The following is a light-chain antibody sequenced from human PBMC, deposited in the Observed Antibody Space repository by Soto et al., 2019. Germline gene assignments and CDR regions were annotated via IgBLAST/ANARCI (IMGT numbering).Light chain of an antibody. CDR1: QSISSY. J-gene: IGKJ1*01. CDR3: QQTYSTPET. CDR2: AAS. Sequence: IQMTQSPSSLSASVGDRVTVTFRASQSISSYLNWYQQKPGKAPKLLIWAASSLQGGVLSRFSGSGSGTDFTLTISSLQPEDFATYYCQQTYSTPETFGQRTKVDIK. V-gene: IGKV1-39*01.